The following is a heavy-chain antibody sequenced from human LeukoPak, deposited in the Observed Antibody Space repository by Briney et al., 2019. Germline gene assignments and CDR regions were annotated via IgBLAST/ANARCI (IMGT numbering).Heavy chain of an antibody. CDR1: GFTFSDYY. V-gene: IGHV3-11*01. D-gene: IGHD3-10*01. CDR2: ISRSGGYI. Sequence: PGGSLRLPCAASGFTFSDYYMSWIRQAPGKGLEWVSYISRSGGYISYADSVKGRFTISRDNAKNSLYLQMNSLRAEDTAVYYCAREGPMLRGVIGGKVDYWGQGTLVTVSS. CDR3: AREGPMLRGVIGGKVDY. J-gene: IGHJ4*02.